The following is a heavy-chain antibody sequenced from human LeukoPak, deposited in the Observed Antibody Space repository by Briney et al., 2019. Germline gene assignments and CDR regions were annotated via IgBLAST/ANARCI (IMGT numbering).Heavy chain of an antibody. CDR3: AKNLAARPLTPLDY. J-gene: IGHJ4*02. Sequence: ASVKVSCKASGYTFTGYYMHWGRQAPGQGLEWMGWINPKSGRTNYAEKFQGRVTMTRDTSISTAYMELSRLRSDDTAVYYCAKNLAARPLTPLDYWGQGTLVTVSS. CDR2: INPKSGRT. D-gene: IGHD6-6*01. CDR1: GYTFTGYY. V-gene: IGHV1-2*02.